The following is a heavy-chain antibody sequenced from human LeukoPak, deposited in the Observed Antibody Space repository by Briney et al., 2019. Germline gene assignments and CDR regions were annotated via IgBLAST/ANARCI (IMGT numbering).Heavy chain of an antibody. D-gene: IGHD6-19*01. J-gene: IGHJ4*02. CDR3: AKYGNSGWVIDD. CDR1: GGSIASNY. CDR2: IYYTGAT. V-gene: IGHV4-59*08. Sequence: SETLSLTCTVSGGSIASNYWTWIRQPPGGGLEYIGYIYYTGATNYNPSLKSGVTISVDTSKNQFSLRLSSVTAPDTAVYFCAKYGNSGWVIDDGGQGTLVTLSS.